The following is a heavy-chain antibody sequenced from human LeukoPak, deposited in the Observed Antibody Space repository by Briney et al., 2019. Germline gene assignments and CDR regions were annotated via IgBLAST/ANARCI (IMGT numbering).Heavy chain of an antibody. D-gene: IGHD6-6*01. CDR1: VFTFSSYA. Sequence: GGSLRLSCAGSVFTFSSYAMSWVRQAPGKGLEWVSAINGSGGSTYYADSVKGRFTISRDNSKNTLYLQMNSLRAEDTAVYYCAKLRLVRNAFDIWGQGTMVTVSS. CDR2: INGSGGST. CDR3: AKLRLVRNAFDI. J-gene: IGHJ3*02. V-gene: IGHV3-23*01.